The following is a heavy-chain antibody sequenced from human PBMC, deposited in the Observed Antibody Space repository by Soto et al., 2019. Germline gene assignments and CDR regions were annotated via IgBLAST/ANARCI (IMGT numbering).Heavy chain of an antibody. J-gene: IGHJ2*01. CDR3: ARGVPTYYDFWSGYYPPYWYFDL. CDR2: IYYSGST. CDR1: GGSISSYY. V-gene: IGHV4-59*01. D-gene: IGHD3-3*01. Sequence: QVQLQESGPGLVKPSETLSLTCTVSGGSISSYYWSWIRQPPGKGLEWIGYIYYSGSTNYNPSLKSRVTISVDTSKNQFSLKLSSVTAADTAVYYCARGVPTYYDFWSGYYPPYWYFDLWGRGTLVTVSS.